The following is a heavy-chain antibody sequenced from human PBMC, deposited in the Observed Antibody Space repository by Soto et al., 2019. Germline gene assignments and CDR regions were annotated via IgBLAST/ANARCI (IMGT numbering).Heavy chain of an antibody. CDR2: INWNDDK. Sequence: QITLKESGPTLVKVTQTVTLTCTFSGFSLSSTGVGVGWIRQPPGKALEGLALINWNDDKRYNPSLKSRLTITQDTSKKPVVLTMTKMEPVDTATYYRARSGPNSCFFYHGYWGQGTLVTVSS. V-gene: IGHV2-5*01. CDR3: ARSGPNSCFFYHGY. D-gene: IGHD1-26*01. CDR1: GFSLSSTGVG. J-gene: IGHJ4*02.